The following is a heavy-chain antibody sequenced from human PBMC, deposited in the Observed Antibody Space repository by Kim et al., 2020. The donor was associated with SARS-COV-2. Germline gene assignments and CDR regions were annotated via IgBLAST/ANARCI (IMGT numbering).Heavy chain of an antibody. V-gene: IGHV4-59*02. D-gene: IGHD3-22*01. J-gene: IGHJ5*02. CDR1: GGSVSCSY. CDR3: VRLHSRGHEEFDP. CDR2: IYYTGAT. Sequence: SDTLSLTCTFSGGSVSCSYWSWIRESPGMGLEWIGFIYYTGATRYTASLKSRLTMSIDTSNNQFFLRLSSVTAADTAIYYCVRLHSRGHEEFDPWGHGILVTVSS.